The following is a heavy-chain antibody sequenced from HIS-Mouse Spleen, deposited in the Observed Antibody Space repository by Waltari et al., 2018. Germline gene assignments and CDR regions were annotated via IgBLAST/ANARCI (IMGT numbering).Heavy chain of an antibody. CDR2: INSDGSST. CDR3: ARAGGNPPPQLYAFDI. J-gene: IGHJ3*02. CDR1: GFTFSSYW. V-gene: IGHV3-74*01. Sequence: EVQLVESGGGLVQPGGSLRLSCAASGFTFSSYWMHWFRQAPGKGLVWVSRINSDGSSTSYADSVKGRFTISRDNAKNTLYLQMNSLRAEDTAVYYCARAGGNPPPQLYAFDIWGQGTMVTVSS. D-gene: IGHD2-8*01.